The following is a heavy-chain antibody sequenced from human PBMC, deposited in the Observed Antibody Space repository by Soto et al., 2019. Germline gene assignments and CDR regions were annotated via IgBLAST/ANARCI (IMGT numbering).Heavy chain of an antibody. CDR2: ISGSGGST. CDR3: AKDYGSGKENYYYYGMDV. J-gene: IGHJ6*02. D-gene: IGHD3-10*01. Sequence: EVQLLESGGGLVQPGGSLRLSCAASGFTFSSYAMSWVRQAPGKGLEWVSAISGSGGSTYYADSVKGRFTISRDNSKNTLYLQMNSLRAEDTAVYYCAKDYGSGKENYYYYGMDVWGQGTTVTVSS. CDR1: GFTFSSYA. V-gene: IGHV3-23*01.